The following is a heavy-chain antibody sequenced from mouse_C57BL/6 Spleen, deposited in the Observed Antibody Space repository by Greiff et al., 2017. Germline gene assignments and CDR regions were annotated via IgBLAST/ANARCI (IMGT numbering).Heavy chain of an antibody. J-gene: IGHJ2*01. CDR1: GYAFSSSW. V-gene: IGHV1-82*01. CDR3: ARSRSSGFNDFDY. D-gene: IGHD3-2*02. CDR2: IYPGDGDT. Sequence: QVQLKQSGPELVKPGASVKISCKASGYAFSSSWMNWVKQRPGKGLEWIGRIYPGDGDTNYNGKFKGKATLTADKSSSTAYMQRSRLTSEDSAVYFCARSRSSGFNDFDYWGQGTTLTVSS.